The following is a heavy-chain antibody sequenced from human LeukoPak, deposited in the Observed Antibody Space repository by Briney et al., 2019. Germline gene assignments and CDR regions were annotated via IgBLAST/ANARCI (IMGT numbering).Heavy chain of an antibody. Sequence: GGSLRLSCAASGFTFSSFDINRVRQAPGKGLEWVSAISGSGGSTYYADSVKGRFTISRDNSKNTLYLQMNSLRAEDTAVYYCAKWFGEFQAPSHFDYWGQGTLVTVSS. D-gene: IGHD3-10*01. CDR2: ISGSGGST. J-gene: IGHJ4*02. V-gene: IGHV3-23*01. CDR3: AKWFGEFQAPSHFDY. CDR1: GFTFSSFD.